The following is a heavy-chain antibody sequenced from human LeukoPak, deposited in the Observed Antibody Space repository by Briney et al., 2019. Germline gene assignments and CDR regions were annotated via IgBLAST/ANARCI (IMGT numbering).Heavy chain of an antibody. D-gene: IGHD3-22*01. CDR1: GFTLGSYA. J-gene: IGHJ4*02. Sequence: GGSLRLSCAASGFTLGSYAMNWVRRAPGKGLEWVSVISESGADTYYADAVKGRFTISRDSSKNTLYLQINSLKTDDTAVYYCVRTSREYTSRYWLHDWGQGTLVTVSS. CDR2: ISESGADT. CDR3: VRTSREYTSRYWLHD. V-gene: IGHV3-23*01.